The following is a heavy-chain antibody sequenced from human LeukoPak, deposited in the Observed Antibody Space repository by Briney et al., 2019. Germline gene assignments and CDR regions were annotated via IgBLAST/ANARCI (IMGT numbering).Heavy chain of an antibody. Sequence: GGSLRLSCAASGFTFSNYWIHWVRQAPGKGLEWVSGISGSGDSTYYADSVKGRFTISRDNSKNTLYLQMNSLRVEDTATYYCAKVRAPSGWFNSDYWGQGTLVTVSS. J-gene: IGHJ4*02. V-gene: IGHV3-23*01. CDR2: ISGSGDST. CDR3: AKVRAPSGWFNSDY. D-gene: IGHD6-19*01. CDR1: GFTFSNYW.